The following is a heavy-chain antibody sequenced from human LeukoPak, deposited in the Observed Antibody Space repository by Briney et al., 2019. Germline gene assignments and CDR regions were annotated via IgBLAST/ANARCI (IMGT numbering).Heavy chain of an antibody. CDR2: ITNNGGST. D-gene: IGHD6-19*01. J-gene: IGHJ4*02. V-gene: IGHV3-64*01. Sequence: GGSLRLSCAASGFTFSDYAMHWVRQAPGRGLEYVSAITNNGGSTYYANSVKGRFTISRDNSKNTLCLQMGSLRAEDMAVYYCARAENSGWYAVYWGQGTLVTVSS. CDR1: GFTFSDYA. CDR3: ARAENSGWYAVY.